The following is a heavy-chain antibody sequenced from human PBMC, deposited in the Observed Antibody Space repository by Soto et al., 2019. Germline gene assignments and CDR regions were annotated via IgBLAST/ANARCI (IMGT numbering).Heavy chain of an antibody. D-gene: IGHD6-13*01. CDR1: GYSFTSYW. J-gene: IGHJ6*02. CDR2: IYPGDSDT. V-gene: IGHV5-51*01. Sequence: GESLKISCKGSGYSFTSYWIGWVRQMPGKGLEWMGIIYPGDSDTRYSPSFQGQVTISADKSISTAYLQWSSLKASDTAMYYCARREGAVAYYYGMDVWGQGTTVTVSS. CDR3: ARREGAVAYYYGMDV.